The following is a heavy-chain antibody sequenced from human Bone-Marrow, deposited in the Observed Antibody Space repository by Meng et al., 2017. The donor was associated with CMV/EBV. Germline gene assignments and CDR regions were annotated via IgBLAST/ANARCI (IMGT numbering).Heavy chain of an antibody. CDR2: IIPIFGTA. J-gene: IGHJ6*02. D-gene: IGHD2-2*02. CDR1: GGTFSSYS. Sequence: SVKVSCKASGGTFSSYSISWVRQAPGQGLEWMGGIIPIFGTANYAQKFQGRVTITTDESTSTAYMELSSLRSEDTAVYYCARGCAIKVSKSSTSCYTSREVITSNNRNYYYGMDVWGQGTTVTVSS. V-gene: IGHV1-69*05. CDR3: ARGCAIKVSKSSTSCYTSREVITSNNRNYYYGMDV.